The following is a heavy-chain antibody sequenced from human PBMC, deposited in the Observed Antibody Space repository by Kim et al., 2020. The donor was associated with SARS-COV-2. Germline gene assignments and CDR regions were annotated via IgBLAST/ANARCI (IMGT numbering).Heavy chain of an antibody. CDR2: INHSGST. CDR3: ARGPTLRYFDWLSVDWFDP. D-gene: IGHD3-9*01. Sequence: SETLSLTCAVYGGSFSGYYWSWIRQPPGKGLEWIGEINHSGSTNYNPSLKSRVTISVDTSKNQFSLKLSSVTAADTAVFYCARGPTLRYFDWLSVDWFDP. V-gene: IGHV4-34*01. CDR1: GGSFSGYY. J-gene: IGHJ5*02.